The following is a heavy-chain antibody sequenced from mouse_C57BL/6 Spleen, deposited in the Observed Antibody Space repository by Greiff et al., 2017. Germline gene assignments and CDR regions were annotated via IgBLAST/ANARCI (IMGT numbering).Heavy chain of an antibody. J-gene: IGHJ1*03. CDR1: GYTFTSYW. Sequence: QVQLQQPGAELVKPGASVKLSCKASGYTFTSYWMHWVKQRPGQGLEWSGMIHPHSGSTNYNEKFKRMATLTVDKSSSTAYMQLSRLTSEDSAVYYCERDTTRGYFDVWGKGTTVTVSS. D-gene: IGHD1-1*01. CDR2: IHPHSGST. V-gene: IGHV1-64*01. CDR3: ERDTTRGYFDV.